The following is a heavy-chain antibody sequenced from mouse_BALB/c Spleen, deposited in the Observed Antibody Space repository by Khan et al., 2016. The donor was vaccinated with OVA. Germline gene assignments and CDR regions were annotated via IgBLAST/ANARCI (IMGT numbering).Heavy chain of an antibody. CDR2: ISCSGST. CDR1: GYSITSNYA. J-gene: IGHJ4*01. CDR3: ARGNYYGYALDY. V-gene: IGHV3-2*02. Sequence: VQLQQSGPGLVKPSQSLSLTCTVNGYSITSNYAWNWIRQFPGNKLEWMGYISCSGSTNYNPSLKSRLSITRDTSKNQFFLLLHSVTTEDSATYYCARGNYYGYALDYWGQGTSVTVSS. D-gene: IGHD1-1*01.